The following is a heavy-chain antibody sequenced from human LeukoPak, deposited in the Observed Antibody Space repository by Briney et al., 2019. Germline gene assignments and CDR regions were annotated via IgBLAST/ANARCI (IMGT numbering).Heavy chain of an antibody. Sequence: SETLSLTCTVSGGSISSYYWNWIRQPPGKALEWLGYAYYSGSTNYNPSLKTRLTISVDTSKAQFSLTLSSVTAADTAIYYCASWSGRNYYGMDVWGQGTTVIVSS. J-gene: IGHJ6*02. D-gene: IGHD2-8*02. CDR1: GGSISSYY. CDR2: AYYSGST. CDR3: ASWSGRNYYGMDV. V-gene: IGHV4-59*01.